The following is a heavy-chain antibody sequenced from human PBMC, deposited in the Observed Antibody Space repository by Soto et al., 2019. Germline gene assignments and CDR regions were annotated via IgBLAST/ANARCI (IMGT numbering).Heavy chain of an antibody. Sequence: GASVKVSCKASGYTFTSYGISWLRQAPGQGLEWMGWISAYNGNTNYAQKLQGRVTMTTDTSTSTAYMELRSLRSDDTAVYYCARGRYDILTGYPRAFDIWGQGTMVTVSS. D-gene: IGHD3-9*01. V-gene: IGHV1-18*04. CDR3: ARGRYDILTGYPRAFDI. J-gene: IGHJ3*02. CDR2: ISAYNGNT. CDR1: GYTFTSYG.